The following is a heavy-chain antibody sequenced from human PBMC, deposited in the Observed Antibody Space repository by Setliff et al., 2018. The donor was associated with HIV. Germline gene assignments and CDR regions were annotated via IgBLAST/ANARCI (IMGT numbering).Heavy chain of an antibody. CDR2: INPYNGNT. CDR1: GYTFTSYG. J-gene: IGHJ5*02. V-gene: IGHV1-18*01. CDR3: ARDDRGRVRGVGPFDP. Sequence: ASVKISCKASGYTFTSYGISWVRQAPGQGLEWMGWINPYNGNTNYAQKLQGRVTMTTDTSTSTAYMDLRSLRSDDTAVYYCARDDRGRVRGVGPFDPWGQGTLVTVS. D-gene: IGHD3-10*01.